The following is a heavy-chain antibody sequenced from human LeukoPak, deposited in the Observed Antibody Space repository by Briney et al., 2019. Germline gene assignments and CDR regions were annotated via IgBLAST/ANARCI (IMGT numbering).Heavy chain of an antibody. Sequence: GGSLRLSCAASGFTFSSYAVSWVRQAPGKGLEWVSAISGSGGGTYYADSVKGRFTISRDNSKNTVYLQMNSLSTEDTAVYYCAKTTTGYSSGRYPGWPVDYWGQGTLVTVSS. D-gene: IGHD6-19*01. J-gene: IGHJ4*02. CDR1: GFTFSSYA. CDR3: AKTTTGYSSGRYPGWPVDY. CDR2: ISGSGGGT. V-gene: IGHV3-23*01.